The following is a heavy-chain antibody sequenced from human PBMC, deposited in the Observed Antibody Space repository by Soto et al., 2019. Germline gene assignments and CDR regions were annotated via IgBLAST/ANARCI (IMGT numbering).Heavy chain of an antibody. Sequence: PSETLSLTCAVSGGSISSGGYSWSWIRQPAGKGLEWIGYIYHSGSTYYNPSLKSRVTISVDRSKNQFSLKLSSVTAADTAVYYCATGMTTNNWFDPWGQGTLVTVSS. J-gene: IGHJ5*02. CDR1: GGSISSGGYS. CDR2: IYHSGST. D-gene: IGHD4-17*01. V-gene: IGHV4-30-2*01. CDR3: ATGMTTNNWFDP.